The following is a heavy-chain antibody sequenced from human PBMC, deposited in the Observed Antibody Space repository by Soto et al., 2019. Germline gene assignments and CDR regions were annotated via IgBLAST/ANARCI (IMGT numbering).Heavy chain of an antibody. Sequence: EVQLVQSGGGLVQPGGSLRLSCAASGFAFSSYWLHGVRQAPGQGLMSVSRITGDGTNTAYATSVKGRFTISRDNAKNMVYLQMDSLKAEDTAVYYCARDGGYGTPFDYWGQGALVTVSS. J-gene: IGHJ4*02. CDR2: ITGDGTNT. CDR1: GFAFSSYW. D-gene: IGHD5-12*01. CDR3: ARDGGYGTPFDY. V-gene: IGHV3-74*01.